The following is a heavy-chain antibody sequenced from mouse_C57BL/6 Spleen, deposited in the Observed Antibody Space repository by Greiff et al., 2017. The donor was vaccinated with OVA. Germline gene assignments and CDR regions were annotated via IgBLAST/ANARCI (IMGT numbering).Heavy chain of an antibody. D-gene: IGHD3-2*01. CDR3: VSERQGFAY. J-gene: IGHJ3*01. Sequence: DAGGGLVQPKGSLKLSCAASGFSFNTYAMNWVRQAPGKGLEWVARIRSKSNNYATYYADSVKDRFTISRDDSESMLYLQMNNLKTEDTAMYYCVSERQGFAYWGQGTLVTVSA. CDR1: GFSFNTYA. CDR2: IRSKSNNYAT. V-gene: IGHV10-1*01.